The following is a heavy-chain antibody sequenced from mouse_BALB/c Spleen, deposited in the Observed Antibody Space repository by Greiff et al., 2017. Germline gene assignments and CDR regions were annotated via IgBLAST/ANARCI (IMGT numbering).Heavy chain of an antibody. CDR1: GFTFSSFG. V-gene: IGHV5-17*02. CDR2: ISSGSSTI. J-gene: IGHJ2*01. Sequence: EVQGVESGGGLVQPGGSRKLSCAASGFTFSSFGMHWVRQAPEKGLEWVAYISSGSSTIYYADTVKGRFTISRDNPKNTLFLQMTSLRSEDTAMYYCARERYRYSDYWGQGTTLTVSS. D-gene: IGHD2-14*01. CDR3: ARERYRYSDY.